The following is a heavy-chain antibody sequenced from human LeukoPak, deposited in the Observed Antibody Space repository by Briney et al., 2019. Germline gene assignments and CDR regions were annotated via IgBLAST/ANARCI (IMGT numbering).Heavy chain of an antibody. CDR2: IYYSGST. V-gene: IGHV4-59*01. CDR3: ARDQSDYSIAFDI. J-gene: IGHJ3*02. CDR1: GGSISSYY. D-gene: IGHD2-15*01. Sequence: PSETLSLTCTVSGGSISSYYWSWIRQPPGKGLEWIGYIYYSGSTNYNPSLKSRVTTSVDTSKNQFSLKLSSVTAADTAVYYCARDQSDYSIAFDIWGQGTMVTVSS.